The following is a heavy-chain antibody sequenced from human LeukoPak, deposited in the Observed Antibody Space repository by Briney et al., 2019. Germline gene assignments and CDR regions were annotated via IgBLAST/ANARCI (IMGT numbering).Heavy chain of an antibody. CDR3: ARDGDWGRYDH. Sequence: GGSLRLSCVASGFTFSDYYMSWIRQAPGKGLEWVSYNIYYADSVKGRFTIYRDNSKNTLYLQMNSLRAEDTAVYYCARDGDWGRYDHWGQGTLVIVSS. J-gene: IGHJ4*02. CDR1: GFTFSDYY. D-gene: IGHD7-27*01. CDR2: NI. V-gene: IGHV3-53*01.